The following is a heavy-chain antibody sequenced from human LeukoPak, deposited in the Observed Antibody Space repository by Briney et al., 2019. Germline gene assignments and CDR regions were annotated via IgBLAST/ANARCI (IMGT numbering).Heavy chain of an antibody. J-gene: IGHJ4*02. V-gene: IGHV4-59*11. CDR2: IYCSGST. CDR3: ARVRRKSSTTLGDIDY. CDR1: GGSIRSHY. Sequence: SETLSLTCTVPGGSIRSHYRSSIRQPPGKGLEWIGFIYCSGSTNYNPSLKSRFTISVDTSKNQLSLKLSSVTAADTAVYYCARVRRKSSTTLGDIDYWGQGTLVTVSS. D-gene: IGHD6-13*01.